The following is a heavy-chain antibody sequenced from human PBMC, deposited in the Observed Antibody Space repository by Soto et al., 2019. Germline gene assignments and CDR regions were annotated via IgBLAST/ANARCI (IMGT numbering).Heavy chain of an antibody. Sequence: GASVKVSCKASQYNFTNYCVHWVRQAPGQGLEWMGIINPRGGRTNYAQRFQGRVSMTRDTSTSTVYMELSSLRSEDTAVYYCAREELPIYYYGMDVWGQGTTVTVSS. CDR3: AREELPIYYYGMDV. D-gene: IGHD1-7*01. CDR2: INPRGGRT. J-gene: IGHJ6*02. V-gene: IGHV1-46*01. CDR1: QYNFTNYC.